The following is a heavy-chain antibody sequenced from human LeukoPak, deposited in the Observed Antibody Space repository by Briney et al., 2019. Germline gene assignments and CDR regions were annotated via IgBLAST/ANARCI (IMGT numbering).Heavy chain of an antibody. CDR1: GGSISSYY. D-gene: IGHD2-2*02. CDR2: IYYSGST. J-gene: IGHJ5*02. CDR3: ARDRPGRYCSSTRCYMASPFDP. V-gene: IGHV4-59*12. Sequence: SETLSLTYTVSGGSISSYYWSWIRQPPGKGLEWIGYIYYSGSTSYNPSLKSRVTISVDTSKNQFSLKLSSVTAADTAVYYCARDRPGRYCSSTRCYMASPFDPWGQGTLVTVSS.